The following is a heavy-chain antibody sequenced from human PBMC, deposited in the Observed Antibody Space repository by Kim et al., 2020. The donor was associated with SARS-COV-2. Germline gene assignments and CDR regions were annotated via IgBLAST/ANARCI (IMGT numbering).Heavy chain of an antibody. Sequence: GGSLRLSCAASGFTFSDHYMIWIRQAPGKGLEWVSYISGSGSSMYYVDSVKGRFTISRDNAKNSLYLQMNSLRAEDTAVDYCARRDWATYSPFDYWGQGTLVTVSS. CDR1: GFTFSDHY. CDR2: ISGSGSSM. D-gene: IGHD3-9*01. CDR3: ARRDWATYSPFDY. V-gene: IGHV3-11*01. J-gene: IGHJ4*02.